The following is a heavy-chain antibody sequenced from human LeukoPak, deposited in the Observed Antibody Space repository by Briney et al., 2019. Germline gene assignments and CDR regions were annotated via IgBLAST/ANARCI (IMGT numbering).Heavy chain of an antibody. J-gene: IGHJ5*02. V-gene: IGHV3-66*01. Sequence: PPGGSLRLSCAASGFSVSSHYMTWVRQAPGKGLEWVSVIYSHGSTYYADSVKGRFTISRDGSKNTLYLQMNSLKVEDTAVYYCARGPGLPGIADPWGQGTLVVVSS. D-gene: IGHD6-13*01. CDR2: IYSHGST. CDR3: ARGPGLPGIADP. CDR1: GFSVSSHY.